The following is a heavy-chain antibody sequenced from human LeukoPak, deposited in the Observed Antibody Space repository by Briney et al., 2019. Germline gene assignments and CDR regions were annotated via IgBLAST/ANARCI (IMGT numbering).Heavy chain of an antibody. D-gene: IGHD3-22*01. CDR2: IIPIFGTA. Sequence: GSSVKVSCKASGGTFSSYAISWVRQAPGQGLEWMGRIIPIFGTANYAQKFQGSVTITTDESTSTAYMELSSLRSVDTAVYYCASSTVYYYDSSGYYWFDPWGQGTLVTVSS. CDR3: ASSTVYYYDSSGYYWFDP. V-gene: IGHV1-69*05. J-gene: IGHJ5*02. CDR1: GGTFSSYA.